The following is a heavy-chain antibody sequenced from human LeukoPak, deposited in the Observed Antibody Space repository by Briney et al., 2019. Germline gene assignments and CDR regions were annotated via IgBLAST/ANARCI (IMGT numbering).Heavy chain of an antibody. D-gene: IGHD6-19*01. CDR2: ISWNSGSI. J-gene: IGHJ3*02. CDR1: GFTFDDYA. V-gene: IGHV3-9*01. Sequence: GGSLRLSCVASGFTFDDYAMHWVRQAPGKGLEWVSGISWNSGSIGYADSVKGRFTISRDNAKNSLYLQMNSLRAEDTALYYCAKDKNRQWLVLGLDAFDIWGQGTMVTVSS. CDR3: AKDKNRQWLVLGLDAFDI.